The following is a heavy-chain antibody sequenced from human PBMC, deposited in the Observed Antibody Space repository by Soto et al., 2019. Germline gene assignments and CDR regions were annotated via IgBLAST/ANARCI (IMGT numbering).Heavy chain of an antibody. CDR3: ARGRYEIIVVVPAAILDY. V-gene: IGHV6-1*01. D-gene: IGHD2-2*02. CDR2: TYYRSKWYN. CDR1: GDSVSSNSAA. J-gene: IGHJ4*02. Sequence: SHTLSLTCAISGDSVSSNSAAWNWIRQSPSRGLEWLGRTYYRSKWYNDYAVSVKSRITINPDTSKNQFSLQLNSVTPEDTAVYYCARGRYEIIVVVPAAILDYWGQGTVVTVYS.